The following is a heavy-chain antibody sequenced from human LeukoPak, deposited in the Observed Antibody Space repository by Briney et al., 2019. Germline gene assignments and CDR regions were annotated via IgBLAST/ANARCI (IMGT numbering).Heavy chain of an antibody. J-gene: IGHJ4*02. CDR2: ISWNSGSI. D-gene: IGHD6-13*01. CDR3: AKGPCSSTLYYFDY. Sequence: GGSLRLSCAASGFTFDDYAMHWVRQAPGKGLEWVSGISWNSGSIGYADSVKGRFTISRDNAKNSLYLQMNSLRAEDTALYYCAKGPCSSTLYYFDYWGQGTLVTVSS. V-gene: IGHV3-9*01. CDR1: GFTFDDYA.